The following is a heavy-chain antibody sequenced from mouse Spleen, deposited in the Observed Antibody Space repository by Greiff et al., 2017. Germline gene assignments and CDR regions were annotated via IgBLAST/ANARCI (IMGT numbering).Heavy chain of an antibody. J-gene: IGHJ4*01. D-gene: IGHD3-3*01. Sequence: EVQLVESGGGLVKPGGSLKLSCAASGFTFSSYAMSWVRQTPEKRLEWVATISSGGSYTYYPDSVKGRFTISRDNAKNTLYLQMSSLRSEDTAMYYCAREGILGGAMDYWGQGTSVTVSS. V-gene: IGHV5-9-3*01. CDR3: AREGILGGAMDY. CDR2: ISSGGSYT. CDR1: GFTFSSYA.